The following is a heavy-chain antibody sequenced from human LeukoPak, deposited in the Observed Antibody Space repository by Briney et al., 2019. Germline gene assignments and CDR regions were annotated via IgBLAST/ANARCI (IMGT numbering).Heavy chain of an antibody. D-gene: IGHD3-22*01. V-gene: IGHV4-4*07. J-gene: IGHJ3*02. CDR2: IYTSGST. CDR3: ASWGSGYFDSVDAFDI. CDR1: GGTISSYY. Sequence: SETLSLTCTVSGGTISSYYWSWIRQPAGKGLEWIGRIYTSGSTNYNPSLKSRVTMSVDTSKNQFSLKLSSVTAADTAVYYCASWGSGYFDSVDAFDIWGQGTMVTVSS.